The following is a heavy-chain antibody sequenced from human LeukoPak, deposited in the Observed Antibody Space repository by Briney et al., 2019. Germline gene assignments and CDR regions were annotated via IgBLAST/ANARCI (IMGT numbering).Heavy chain of an antibody. Sequence: ASVKVSCKASVYTFISYGMSWIRQAPGQGLEWMGWISAYNVNTKYAQKFQGRVTMTTDTSTTTAYMDLRSLTSDDTAVYYCARAGDELPTYFDYWGQGTLVTVSS. CDR1: VYTFISYG. J-gene: IGHJ4*02. CDR2: ISAYNVNT. V-gene: IGHV1-18*01. D-gene: IGHD3-16*01. CDR3: ARAGDELPTYFDY.